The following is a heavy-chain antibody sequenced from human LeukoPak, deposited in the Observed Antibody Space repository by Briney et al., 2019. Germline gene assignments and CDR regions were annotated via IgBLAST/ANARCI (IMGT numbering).Heavy chain of an antibody. CDR3: ARETISSSWSHHYYGMDV. Sequence: ASVKVSCKASGYTFSSYAMQWVRQAPGQRLEWMGWINAGNGNTKYSQKFQGRVSITRDTSANTAYMELSSLRSEDTAVYFYARETISSSWSHHYYGMDVWGQGATVTVSS. D-gene: IGHD6-13*01. J-gene: IGHJ6*02. CDR1: GYTFSSYA. CDR2: INAGNGNT. V-gene: IGHV1-3*01.